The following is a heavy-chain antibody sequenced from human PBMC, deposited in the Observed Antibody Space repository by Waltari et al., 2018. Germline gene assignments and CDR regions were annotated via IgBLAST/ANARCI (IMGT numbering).Heavy chain of an antibody. CDR2: IIPFLGIS. CDR3: ARSGEMKGTVDY. CDR1: GDTFSTYT. V-gene: IGHV1-69*02. D-gene: IGHD1-1*01. J-gene: IGHJ4*02. Sequence: HVQLEQSGAEVKKPGSSVKVSCKASGDTFSTYTVTWVRQAPGQGLEWMGSIIPFLGISKYAQSLQARRTITVDQSTNTGYMELNNLRPEDTGVYYCARSGEMKGTVDYWGQGTLVTVSS.